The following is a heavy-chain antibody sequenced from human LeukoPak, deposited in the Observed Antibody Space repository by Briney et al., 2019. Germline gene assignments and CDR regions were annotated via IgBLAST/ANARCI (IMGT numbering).Heavy chain of an antibody. CDR1: GYTFTSYG. D-gene: IGHD5-18*01. CDR2: INPNSGGT. Sequence: ASVKVSCKASGYTFTSYGISWVRQAPGQGLEWMGWINPNSGGTNYAQKFQGRVTMTRDTSISTAYMELSRLRSDDTAVYYCARRYSYGYYYYYYMDVWGKGTTVTVSS. V-gene: IGHV1-2*02. CDR3: ARRYSYGYYYYYYMDV. J-gene: IGHJ6*03.